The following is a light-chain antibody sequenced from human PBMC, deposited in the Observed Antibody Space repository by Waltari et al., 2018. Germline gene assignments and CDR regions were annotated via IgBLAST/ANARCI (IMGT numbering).Light chain of an antibody. J-gene: IGLJ2*01. Sequence: QSALTQPASVSGFPGQSITIPCTGTSSDIGDFDYVSWYQQYPGGPPKPMIYDVTDRPSGVSIRFSGSKSGSTASLTMSGLQTEDEALYYCSSYTTTSTLVLFGGGTKLTVL. CDR2: DVT. V-gene: IGLV2-14*03. CDR1: SSDIGDFDY. CDR3: SSYTTTSTLVL.